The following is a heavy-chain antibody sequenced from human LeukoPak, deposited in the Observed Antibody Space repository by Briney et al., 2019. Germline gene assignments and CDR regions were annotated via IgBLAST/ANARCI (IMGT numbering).Heavy chain of an antibody. CDR2: IDGSGGRP. CDR1: GFTLSKYA. CDR3: ARGKDHDFWNPFDH. Sequence: GGSLRLSCAAPGFTLSKYAMNWVRQAPGKGLGWVSGIDGSGGRPPSADSVKGRFTISRDISKNTLYLQMDSLRAEDTAAYYCARGKDHDFWNPFDHWGQGTLVTVSS. J-gene: IGHJ4*02. V-gene: IGHV3-23*01. D-gene: IGHD3-3*01.